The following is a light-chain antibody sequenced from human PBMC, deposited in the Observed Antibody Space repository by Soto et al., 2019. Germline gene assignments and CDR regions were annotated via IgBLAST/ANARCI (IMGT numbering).Light chain of an antibody. CDR1: SSDVGIYNY. CDR3: SSYTSSSTLYV. Sequence: QSVLTQPASVSGSPGRSITISCTGTSSDVGIYNYVSWYQHHPGKAPKLMIYAVSNRPSGISNRFSGSKSGNTASLTISGLQAEDEADYYCSSYTSSSTLYVFGPGTKV. J-gene: IGLJ1*01. V-gene: IGLV2-14*01. CDR2: AVS.